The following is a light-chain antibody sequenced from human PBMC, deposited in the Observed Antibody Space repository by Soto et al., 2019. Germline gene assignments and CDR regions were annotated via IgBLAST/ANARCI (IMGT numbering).Light chain of an antibody. CDR3: LQDYSYPLS. J-gene: IGKJ4*01. CDR2: AAS. Sequence: AIQMTQSPSSLSASVGDRVTITCRASQGIRNDLGWYQQKPGKAPRLLIYAASTLQGGVPSRFSGSRSGMEFTLTISSLQPQDFATYYCLQDYSYPLSFGGGTKVDIK. V-gene: IGKV1-6*01. CDR1: QGIRND.